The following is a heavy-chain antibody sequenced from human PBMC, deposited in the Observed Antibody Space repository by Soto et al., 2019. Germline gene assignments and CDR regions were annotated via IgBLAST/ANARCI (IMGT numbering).Heavy chain of an antibody. CDR3: ARDQSVAGPTTLFDP. J-gene: IGHJ5*02. CDR2: INSAGSST. V-gene: IGHV3-74*01. CDR1: GFTFSSYA. Sequence: GGSLRLSCAASGFTFSSYAMSWVRQAPGKGLVWVSRINSAGSSTTYADSVKGRFTISRDNAKNTLYLQMNSLRAEDTAVYYCARDQSVAGPTTLFDPWGQGTLVTVSS. D-gene: IGHD6-19*01.